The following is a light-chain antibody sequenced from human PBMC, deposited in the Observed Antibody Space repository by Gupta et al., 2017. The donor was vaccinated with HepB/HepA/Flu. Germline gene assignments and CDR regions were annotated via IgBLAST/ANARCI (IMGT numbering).Light chain of an antibody. CDR3: ATWDASRNGVV. Sequence: QSVLTQPPSASGTPGQRVTISCSGSSSNIGTNTVNWYQQLPGTAPKLLIYSNKKRPSGVPDRFSGSESGTSAALAISGLQAEDEADYYCATWDASRNGVVFGGGTKLTVL. V-gene: IGLV1-44*01. CDR2: SNK. J-gene: IGLJ2*01. CDR1: SSNIGTNT.